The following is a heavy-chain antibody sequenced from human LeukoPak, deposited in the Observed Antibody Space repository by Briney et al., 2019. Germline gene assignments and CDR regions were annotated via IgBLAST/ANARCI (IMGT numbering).Heavy chain of an antibody. V-gene: IGHV3-11*01. CDR3: ARGMMDYGDYVAFDY. J-gene: IGHJ4*02. D-gene: IGHD4-17*01. CDR2: ISSSGSTI. CDR1: GFTFSNAW. Sequence: GGSLRLSCAASGFTFSNAWMSWIRQAPGKGLEWVSYISSSGSTIYYADSVKGRFTISRDNAKNSLYLQMNSLRAEDTAVYYCARGMMDYGDYVAFDYWGQGTLVTVSS.